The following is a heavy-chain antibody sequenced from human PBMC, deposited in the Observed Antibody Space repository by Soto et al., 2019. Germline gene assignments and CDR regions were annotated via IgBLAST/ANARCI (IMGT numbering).Heavy chain of an antibody. CDR2: SHYSGTT. D-gene: IGHD6-6*01. CDR1: GDSMSSSAYY. J-gene: IGHJ5*02. CDR3: ARYSSSSGWLDP. Sequence: SETLSLTCTVSGDSMSSSAYYWTWIRQPPEKGLEWIGDSHYSGTTHYSASLKSRVTISVDTSRTQFSLKLTSVTAADTAVYYCARYSSSSGWLDPWGQGTLVTVSS. V-gene: IGHV4-39*01.